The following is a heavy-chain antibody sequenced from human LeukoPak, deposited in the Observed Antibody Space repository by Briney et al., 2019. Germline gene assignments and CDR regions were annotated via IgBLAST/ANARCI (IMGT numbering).Heavy chain of an antibody. J-gene: IGHJ5*02. CDR3: AKEAPPVYYDFWSGYYGGFDP. CDR2: INGSGSFT. V-gene: IGHV3-23*01. Sequence: PGGSLRLSCAASGFTFRDYTMNWVRQAPGKGLQWVSIINGSGSFTSYADSVKGRLTISRDNSKNTLYLQMNSLRAEDTAVYYCAKEAPPVYYDFWSGYYGGFDPWGQGTLVTVSS. CDR1: GFTFRDYT. D-gene: IGHD3-3*01.